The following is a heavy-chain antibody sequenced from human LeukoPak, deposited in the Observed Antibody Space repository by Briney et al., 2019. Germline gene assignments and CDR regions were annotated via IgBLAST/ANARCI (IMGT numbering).Heavy chain of an antibody. D-gene: IGHD2-2*01. V-gene: IGHV4-34*01. Sequence: SETLSLTCAVYGGSFSGYYWSWIRQPPGKGLEWIGEINHSGSTYYNPSLKSRVTISVDTSKNQFSLKLSSVTAADTAVYYCARALGYCSSTSCFEFDYWGQGTLVTVSS. J-gene: IGHJ4*02. CDR2: INHSGST. CDR1: GGSFSGYY. CDR3: ARALGYCSSTSCFEFDY.